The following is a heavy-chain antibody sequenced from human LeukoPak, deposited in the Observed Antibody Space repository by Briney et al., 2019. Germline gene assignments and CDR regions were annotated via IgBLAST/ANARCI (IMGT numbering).Heavy chain of an antibody. V-gene: IGHV1-46*01. CDR1: AYTFTIYY. CDR3: ARSQPAGHHSTSWYDVRDY. D-gene: IGHD6-13*01. CDR2: NKSSGGST. J-gene: IGHJ4*02. Sequence: ASLKISCKASAYTFTIYYMHWVRQAPGQGLERMGLNKSSGGSTIYAQKLQGRVTMTRDTSTSAVYMERRSLRSEDTAVYYCARSQPAGHHSTSWYDVRDYWGQGTLVTVSS.